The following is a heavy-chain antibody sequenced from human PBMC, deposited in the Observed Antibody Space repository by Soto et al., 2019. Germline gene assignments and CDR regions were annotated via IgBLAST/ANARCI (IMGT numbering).Heavy chain of an antibody. J-gene: IGHJ6*02. Sequence: SDPLSLTCTVSGGSISSYYWSWIRQPAGKVLEWIGRIYTSGSTNYNPSLKSRVTMSVDTSKNQFSLKLSSVTAADTAVYYCARDGVAAASQYYYGMDVWGQGTTVTGSS. CDR2: IYTSGST. CDR1: GGSISSYY. D-gene: IGHD6-13*01. V-gene: IGHV4-4*07. CDR3: ARDGVAAASQYYYGMDV.